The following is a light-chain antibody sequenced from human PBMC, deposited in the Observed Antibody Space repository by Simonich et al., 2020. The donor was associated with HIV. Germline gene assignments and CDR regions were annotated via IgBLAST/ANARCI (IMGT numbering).Light chain of an antibody. CDR3: HQYYTIPLT. J-gene: IGKJ4*02. CDR2: WAS. Sequence: DIAMTQSPDSRAVSLGERATINCQSSQSVLSNFNNKNYLAWYQQKPGQPPKLLIYWASTGQSGVPDRFSGRGSGTDFTLTIDSLQAEDVAFYSCHQYYTIPLTFGGGTKVEIK. V-gene: IGKV4-1*01. CDR1: QSVLSNFNNKNY.